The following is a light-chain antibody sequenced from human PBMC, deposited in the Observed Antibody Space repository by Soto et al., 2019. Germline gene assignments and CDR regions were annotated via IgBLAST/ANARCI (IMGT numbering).Light chain of an antibody. J-gene: IGLJ3*02. CDR3: AAWDDSLRGV. V-gene: IGLV1-47*01. CDR1: SSNIGSNY. CDR2: RNN. Sequence: QSVLTQPPSASGTPGQRVTISCSGSSSNIGSNYVYWYQQLPGTAPKLLIYRNNQRRSGVPDRFSGSKSGTSASLAISGLRSEDEADYYCAAWDDSLRGVFGGGTKVTVL.